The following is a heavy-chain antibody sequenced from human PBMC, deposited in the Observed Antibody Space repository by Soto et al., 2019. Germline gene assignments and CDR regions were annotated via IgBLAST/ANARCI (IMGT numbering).Heavy chain of an antibody. Sequence: TGGSLRLSCVASGFGFGGYAMHWVRQGPGKGLEWVSGMSWNSGNIGYADSVKGRFTISRDNAKNSLYLQMNSLGAEDTSLYYCAKDIGGEMHAFDIWGQGTMVTVSS. D-gene: IGHD2-15*01. CDR1: GFGFGGYA. CDR2: MSWNSGNI. V-gene: IGHV3-9*01. CDR3: AKDIGGEMHAFDI. J-gene: IGHJ3*02.